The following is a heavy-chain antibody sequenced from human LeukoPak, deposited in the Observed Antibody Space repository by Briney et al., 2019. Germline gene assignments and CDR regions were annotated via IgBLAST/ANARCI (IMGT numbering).Heavy chain of an antibody. CDR1: GGSISSYY. J-gene: IGHJ3*02. V-gene: IGHV4-59*08. CDR2: IYYSGST. Sequence: SQTLSLTCTVSGGSISSYYWSWIRQPPGKGLEWIGYIYYSGSTNYNPSLKSRVTISVDTSKNQFSLKLSSVTAADTAVYYCARHVSTRGRGAFDIWGQGTMVTVSS. D-gene: IGHD5/OR15-5a*01. CDR3: ARHVSTRGRGAFDI.